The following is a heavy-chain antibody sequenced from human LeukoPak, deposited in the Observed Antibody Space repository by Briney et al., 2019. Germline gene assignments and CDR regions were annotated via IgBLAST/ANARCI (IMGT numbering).Heavy chain of an antibody. CDR3: ARGRATTYYYYYYMDV. J-gene: IGHJ6*03. CDR1: GYTFTSYD. CDR2: MNPNSGNT. V-gene: IGHV1-8*01. Sequence: ASVKVSCKASGYTFTSYDINWVRQATGQGLEWMGWMNPNSGNTGYAQKFQGRVTMIRNTSISTAYMELSSLTSEDTAVYYCARGRATTYYYYYYMDVWGKGTTVTVSS. D-gene: IGHD1-26*01.